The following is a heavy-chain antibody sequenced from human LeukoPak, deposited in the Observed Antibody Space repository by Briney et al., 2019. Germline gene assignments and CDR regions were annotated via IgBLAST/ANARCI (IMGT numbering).Heavy chain of an antibody. V-gene: IGHV4-39*01. Sequence: PSETLSLTCAVSGGSISSSAYYWGWIRQPPGKGLEWIGSIYNSGYTYYNPPLKSRVTISVDTSKNQFYLKLSSVTAADTAVYYCARHDCWGQGTLVTVSS. J-gene: IGHJ4*02. CDR2: IYNSGYT. CDR1: GGSISSSAYY. CDR3: ARHDC.